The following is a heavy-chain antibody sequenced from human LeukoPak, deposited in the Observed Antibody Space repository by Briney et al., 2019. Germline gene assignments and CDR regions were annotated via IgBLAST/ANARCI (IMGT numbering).Heavy chain of an antibody. Sequence: PGGSLRLSCEASGFTFSSYWMSWVRQAPGKGLEWVANIKTDGSEKYYVDSVKGRFTISRANAKNSLYLQMNSLRAEDTAVYYCARAYTGYFPWGQGTLVIVSS. CDR2: IKTDGSEK. J-gene: IGHJ5*02. CDR1: GFTFSSYW. CDR3: ARAYTGYFP. D-gene: IGHD3-9*01. V-gene: IGHV3-7*03.